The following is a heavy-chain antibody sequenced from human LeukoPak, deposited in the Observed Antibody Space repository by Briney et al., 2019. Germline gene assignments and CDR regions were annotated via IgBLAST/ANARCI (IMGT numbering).Heavy chain of an antibody. V-gene: IGHV4-34*01. CDR2: INHSGST. CDR3: ARVAAAGIPYFDY. J-gene: IGHJ4*02. D-gene: IGHD6-13*01. CDR1: GFTFSSYS. Sequence: GSLRLSCAASGFTFSSYSMNWVRQPPGKGLEWIGEINHSGSTNYNPSLKSRVTISVDTSKNQFSLKLSSVTAADTAVYYCARVAAAGIPYFDYWGQGTLVTVSS.